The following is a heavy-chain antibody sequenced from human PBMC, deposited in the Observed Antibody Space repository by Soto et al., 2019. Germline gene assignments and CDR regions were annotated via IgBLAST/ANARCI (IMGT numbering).Heavy chain of an antibody. Sequence: GVSVKVSCKASGYTFXSYAINWVRHATGKGLEWMGWMNPNSGNTGYAQKFQGRVTMTRNTSISTAYMELSSLRSEDTAVYYCARSFGVVSYYYYYYMDVWGKGTTVTVSS. V-gene: IGHV1-8*01. D-gene: IGHD3-3*01. CDR1: GYTFXSYA. CDR3: ARSFGVVSYYYYYYMDV. J-gene: IGHJ6*03. CDR2: MNPNSGNT.